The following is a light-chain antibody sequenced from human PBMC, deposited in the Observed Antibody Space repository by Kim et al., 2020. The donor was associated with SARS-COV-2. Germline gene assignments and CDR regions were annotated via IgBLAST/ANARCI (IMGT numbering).Light chain of an antibody. Sequence: EIVLTQSPGTLSLSPGERATLSCRASQSVSSSYLAWYQQQPGQAPRLLIYGASSRATGITDRSSGSGSGTDFTITISRLEPEDFVVYYCQQYGSSRKTFGQGTKVDIK. J-gene: IGKJ1*01. V-gene: IGKV3-20*01. CDR2: GAS. CDR3: QQYGSSRKT. CDR1: QSVSSSY.